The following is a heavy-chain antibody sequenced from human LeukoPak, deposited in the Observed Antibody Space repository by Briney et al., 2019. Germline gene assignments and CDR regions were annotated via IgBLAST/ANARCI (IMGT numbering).Heavy chain of an antibody. Sequence: GGSLRLSCAASGFTFSSYWMHWVRQAPGKGLVWVSRINSDGSSTSYADSVKGRFTISRDNAKNTLYLQMNSLRAEDTAVYYCARGTYYYGSGSCYKAPNWFDPWGQGTLVTVSS. J-gene: IGHJ5*02. CDR3: ARGTYYYGSGSCYKAPNWFDP. CDR1: GFTFSSYW. D-gene: IGHD3-10*01. CDR2: INSDGSST. V-gene: IGHV3-74*01.